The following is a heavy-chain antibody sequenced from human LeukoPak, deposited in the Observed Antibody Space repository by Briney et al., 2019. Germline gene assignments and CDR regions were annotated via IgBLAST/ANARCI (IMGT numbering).Heavy chain of an antibody. CDR3: ARGQVYFDY. J-gene: IGHJ4*02. Sequence: SETLSLTCTVSGGSISSYYWSCIRQTAGKGLEWIWRIYTSGSTNYNPSLKSRVTMSVDTSKNQFSLKLSSLTAADTAVYYCARGQVYFDYWGQGTLVTVSS. CDR1: GGSISSYY. V-gene: IGHV4-4*07. CDR2: IYTSGST.